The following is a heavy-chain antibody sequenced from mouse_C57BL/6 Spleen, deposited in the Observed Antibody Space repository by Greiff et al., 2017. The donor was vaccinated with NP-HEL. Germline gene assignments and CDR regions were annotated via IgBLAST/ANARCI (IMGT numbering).Heavy chain of an antibody. D-gene: IGHD1-1*01. CDR1: GFTFSDYY. CDR2: INYDGSST. J-gene: IGHJ1*03. Sequence: EVQRVESEGGLVQPGSSMKLSCTASGFTFSDYYMAWVRQVPEKGLEWVANINYDGSSTYYLDSLKSRFIISRDNAKNILYLQMSSLKSEDTATYYCARDIYYYGSSPYWYFDVWGTGTTVTVSS. CDR3: ARDIYYYGSSPYWYFDV. V-gene: IGHV5-16*01.